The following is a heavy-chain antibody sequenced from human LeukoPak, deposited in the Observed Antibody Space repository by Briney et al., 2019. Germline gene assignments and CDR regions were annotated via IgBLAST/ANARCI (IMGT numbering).Heavy chain of an antibody. J-gene: IGHJ4*02. CDR2: ISGSGGST. D-gene: IGHD3-22*01. Sequence: GVSLRLYSAASGFTFSSYAMSWVSQAPGQGLEWVSAISGSGGSTYYADSVKGRFTISRDNSKNTLYLQMNSLRAEDTAVYYCAKDRPDSSGYYYWGQGTLVTVSS. CDR1: GFTFSSYA. V-gene: IGHV3-23*01. CDR3: AKDRPDSSGYYY.